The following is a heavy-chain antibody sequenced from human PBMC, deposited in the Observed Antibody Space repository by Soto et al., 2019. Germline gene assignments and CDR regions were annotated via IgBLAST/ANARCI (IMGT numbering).Heavy chain of an antibody. Sequence: EVQLVESGGGLVQPGGSLRLSCAASGFTVSSNYMSWVRQAPGKGLEWVSVIYSGGSTYYADSVKGRFTISRDNSKNTLYLQMNSLRAEDTAVYYCAREATVTTYAFDIWRQGTMVTVSS. J-gene: IGHJ3*02. CDR2: IYSGGST. CDR3: AREATVTTYAFDI. D-gene: IGHD4-17*01. V-gene: IGHV3-66*01. CDR1: GFTVSSNY.